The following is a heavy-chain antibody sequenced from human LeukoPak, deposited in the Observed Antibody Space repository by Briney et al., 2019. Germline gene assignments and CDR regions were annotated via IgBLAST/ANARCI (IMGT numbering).Heavy chain of an antibody. V-gene: IGHV4-39*07. CDR2: IYYSGST. D-gene: IGHD3-10*01. CDR1: GGSISSSSYY. Sequence: PSETLSLTCTVSGGSISSSSYYWGWICQPPGKGLEWIGSIYYSGSTNYNPSLKSRVTISVDTSKNQFSLKLSSVTAADTAVYYCARGKRGVRGVYRPSTFDYWGQGTLVTVSS. J-gene: IGHJ4*02. CDR3: ARGKRGVRGVYRPSTFDY.